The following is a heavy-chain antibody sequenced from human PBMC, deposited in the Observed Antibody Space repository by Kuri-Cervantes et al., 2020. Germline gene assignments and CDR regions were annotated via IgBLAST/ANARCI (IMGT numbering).Heavy chain of an antibody. CDR2: IYSGGDT. V-gene: IGHV3-53*01. CDR1: GFTFGDYA. CDR3: ARDYDSGKVAPSD. Sequence: GESLKISCTASGFTFGDYAMSWVRQGPGKGLEWVSVIYSGGDTYYADSVRGRFTISRDNSKNTLYLQMNNLRAEDTAVYYCARDYDSGKVAPSDWGQGTLVTVSS. D-gene: IGHD3-10*01. J-gene: IGHJ4*02.